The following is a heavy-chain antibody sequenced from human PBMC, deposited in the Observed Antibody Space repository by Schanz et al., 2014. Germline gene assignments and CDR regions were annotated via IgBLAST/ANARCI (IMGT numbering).Heavy chain of an antibody. J-gene: IGHJ3*02. CDR1: GYTFISYG. V-gene: IGHV1-18*01. Sequence: QVQLVQSGAEVKKPGASVKVSCKASGYTFISYGIKWVRQAPGQGLEWMGWISAYNGHTDYAQKFQGRVRITADKYTNTAYMKLSSLGSDDTAVYCGARGGGPDDVFDIWGQGTILTVSS. D-gene: IGHD5-12*01. CDR3: ARGGGPDDVFDI. CDR2: ISAYNGHT.